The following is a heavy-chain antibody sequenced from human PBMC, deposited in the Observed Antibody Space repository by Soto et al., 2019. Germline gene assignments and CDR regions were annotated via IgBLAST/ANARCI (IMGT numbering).Heavy chain of an antibody. J-gene: IGHJ4*02. Sequence: ASVKVSCKASGYTFTSYAMHWVRQAPGQRLEWMGWINAGNGNTKYSQKFQGRVTITRDTSASTAYMELSSLRSEDTAVYYCARSKNAITGTTFLFDYWGQGTLVTVSS. V-gene: IGHV1-3*01. CDR2: INAGNGNT. CDR1: GYTFTSYA. D-gene: IGHD1-7*01. CDR3: ARSKNAITGTTFLFDY.